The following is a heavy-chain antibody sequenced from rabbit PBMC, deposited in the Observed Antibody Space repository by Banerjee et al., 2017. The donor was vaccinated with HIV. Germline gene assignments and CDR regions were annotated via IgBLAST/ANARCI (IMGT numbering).Heavy chain of an antibody. J-gene: IGHJ4*01. V-gene: IGHV1S45*01. CDR1: GFDFSSYY. Sequence: QQQLEESGGGLVQPGGSLKLSCKASGFDFSSYYMGWVRQAPGKGLEYIGYASVGGTTYYASWAKGRFTISKTSSTTVTLQMTSLTVADTATYFCGRGDLWGPAPWSPS. CDR2: ASVGGTT. CDR3: GRGDL.